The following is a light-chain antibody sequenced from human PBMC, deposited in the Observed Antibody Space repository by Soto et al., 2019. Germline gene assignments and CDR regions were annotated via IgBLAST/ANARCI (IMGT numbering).Light chain of an antibody. V-gene: IGLV7-46*01. CDR2: DTR. CDR3: LLSLGGARGV. Sequence: QPVVTQEPSLTVSAGGTFTLTCASSTGAVTKGHYPYWFQQKPGQAPRTLIYDTRNTHSWTPARFAGYLLVCKRVRTLSGAQHEDEAEDFCLLSLGGARGVFGGGTKVTVL. CDR1: TGAVTKGHY. J-gene: IGLJ2*01.